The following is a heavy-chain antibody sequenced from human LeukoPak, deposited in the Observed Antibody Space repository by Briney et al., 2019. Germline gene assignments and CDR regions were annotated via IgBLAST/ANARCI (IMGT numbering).Heavy chain of an antibody. V-gene: IGHV3-13*01. D-gene: IGHD4-23*01. CDR3: TKDLRYYYADNHSIMDEHDY. J-gene: IGHJ4*02. CDR1: GFTFSSYD. Sequence: GGSLRLSCAASGFTFSSYDMHWVRQATGKGLEWVSAIGTAGDTYYPGSVKGRFTISRENAKNSLYLQMNSLRVEDTALYYCTKDLRYYYADNHSIMDEHDYWGQGTLVTVSS. CDR2: IGTAGDT.